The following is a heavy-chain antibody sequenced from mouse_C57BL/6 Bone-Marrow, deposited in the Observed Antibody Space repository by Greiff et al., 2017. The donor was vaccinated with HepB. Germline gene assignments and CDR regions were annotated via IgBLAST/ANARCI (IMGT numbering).Heavy chain of an antibody. Sequence: EVKLVESGGDLVKPGGSLKLSCAASGFTFSSYGMSWVRQTPDKRLEWVATISSGGSYTYYPDSVKGRFTITRDNAKNTLYLQMSSLKSEDTAMYYCAGHGGLGRPFAYWGRGTRVTVSA. J-gene: IGHJ3*01. D-gene: IGHD2-4*01. CDR3: AGHGGLGRPFAY. CDR1: GFTFSSYG. V-gene: IGHV5-6*01. CDR2: ISSGGSYT.